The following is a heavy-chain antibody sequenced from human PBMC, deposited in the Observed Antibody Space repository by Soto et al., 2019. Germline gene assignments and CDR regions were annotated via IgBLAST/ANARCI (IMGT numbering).Heavy chain of an antibody. J-gene: IGHJ1*01. CDR2: INPSGGAT. Sequence: QVQLVQSGAEVKRPGASVKISCKASGFPFSHYYMIWVRQAPGQGLEWMGKINPSGGATTYAQNLQVRLTVTSDPSASTVSMEIIGLTSDDTAVYYCARGGRDVIWGQGPKVTVSS. D-gene: IGHD3-16*01. V-gene: IGHV1-46*01. CDR1: GFPFSHYY. CDR3: ARGGRDVI.